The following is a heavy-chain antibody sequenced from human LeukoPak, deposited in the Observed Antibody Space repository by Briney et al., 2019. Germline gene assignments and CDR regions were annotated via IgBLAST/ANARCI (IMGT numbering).Heavy chain of an antibody. D-gene: IGHD3-10*01. CDR1: GFTFTTYW. J-gene: IGHJ4*02. CDR3: ARDSLMLRGPLVIYYFDF. V-gene: IGHV3-7*03. CDR2: IKQDGSEQ. Sequence: PGGSLRLSCAASGFTFTTYWMGWVRQAPGKGLEWVANIKQDGSEQYYVDSVKGRFTISRDNAKNSLSLQMNSLRAEDTAVYYCARDSLMLRGPLVIYYFDFWGQGTLVTVSS.